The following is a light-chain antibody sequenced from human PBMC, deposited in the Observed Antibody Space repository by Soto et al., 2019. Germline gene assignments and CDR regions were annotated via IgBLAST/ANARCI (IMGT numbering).Light chain of an antibody. CDR3: QQYGSSPQGK. V-gene: IGKV3-20*01. CDR1: QSVSSSY. CDR2: GAS. J-gene: IGKJ1*01. Sequence: EIVLTQSPGTLSLSPGERATLASRASQSVSSSYLAWYQQKPGQAPRLLIYGASSRATGIPDRFSGSGLGTDFTLTISRLEPEDYAVYYCQQYGSSPQGKFCLGTKVEIK.